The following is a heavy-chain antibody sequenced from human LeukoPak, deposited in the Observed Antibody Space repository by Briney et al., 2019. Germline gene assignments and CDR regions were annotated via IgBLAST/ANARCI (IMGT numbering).Heavy chain of an antibody. CDR2: IHYSGGT. J-gene: IGHJ2*01. Sequence: SETLSLTCTVSGASVSTRYWSWIRQSPRKGLEWIGYIHYSGGTNYNPSLKSRVSISLETSKNQFSLKMTSVTAADTALYYCASGYDGGRVQLSTPGVWGHGTLVTVSA. V-gene: IGHV4-59*02. CDR1: GASVSTRY. D-gene: IGHD3-22*01. CDR3: ASGYDGGRVQLSTPGV.